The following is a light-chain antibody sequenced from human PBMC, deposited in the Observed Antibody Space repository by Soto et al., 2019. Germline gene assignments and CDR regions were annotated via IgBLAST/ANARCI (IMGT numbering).Light chain of an antibody. Sequence: DIQMTQSPSTLSASVGDRVTITCRASQSISSWLAWYQQKPGKAPKLLIYKASSLESVVPSRFSGSGSGTEFTLTISSLQPDDFDTYYCQQYNSYWTFGQGTKVEIK. J-gene: IGKJ1*01. CDR3: QQYNSYWT. V-gene: IGKV1-5*03. CDR2: KAS. CDR1: QSISSW.